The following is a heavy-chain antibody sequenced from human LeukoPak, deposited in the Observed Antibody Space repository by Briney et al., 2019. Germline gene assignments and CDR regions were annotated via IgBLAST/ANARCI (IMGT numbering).Heavy chain of an antibody. CDR1: GGSISSRSNY. CDR3: ARGRGNWNAGGNYFDY. D-gene: IGHD1-1*01. CDR2: MYHSGST. J-gene: IGHJ4*02. Sequence: SETLSLTCTVSGGSISSRSNYWGWIRQPPGKGLEWIGSMYHSGSTYNNPSLKSRVTISVDTSKNQFSLKLSSVTAADTAVYYCARGRGNWNAGGNYFDYWGQGTLVTVSS. V-gene: IGHV4-39*07.